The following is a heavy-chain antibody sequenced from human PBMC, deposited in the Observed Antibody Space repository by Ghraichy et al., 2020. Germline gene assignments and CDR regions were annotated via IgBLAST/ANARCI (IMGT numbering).Heavy chain of an antibody. CDR1: GFTFSSYG. D-gene: IGHD3-22*01. CDR3: ARDPIAYYYDSSGYTSHFDY. V-gene: IGHV3-33*01. Sequence: GGSLRLSCAASGFTFSSYGMHWVRQAPGKGLEWVAVIWYDGSNKYYADSVKGRFTISRDNSKNTLYLQMNSLRAEDTAVYYCARDPIAYYYDSSGYTSHFDYWGQGTLVTVSS. CDR2: IWYDGSNK. J-gene: IGHJ4*02.